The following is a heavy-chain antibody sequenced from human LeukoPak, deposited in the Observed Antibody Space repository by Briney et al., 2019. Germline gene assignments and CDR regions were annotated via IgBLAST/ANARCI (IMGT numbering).Heavy chain of an antibody. V-gene: IGHV4-39*07. D-gene: IGHD3-22*01. CDR3: ARVGYYYDSSGYYIFDY. CDR1: GSSISSSSYY. Sequence: SETLSLTCTVSGSSISSSSYYWGWIRQPPGKGLEWIGSIYYSGSTYYNPSLKSRVTISVDKSKNQFSLKLSSVTAADTAVYYCARVGYYYDSSGYYIFDYWGRGTLVTVSS. J-gene: IGHJ4*02. CDR2: IYYSGST.